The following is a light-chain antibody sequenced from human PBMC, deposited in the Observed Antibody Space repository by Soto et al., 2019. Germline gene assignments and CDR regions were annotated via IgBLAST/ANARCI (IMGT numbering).Light chain of an antibody. CDR1: SSDVGAYKY. J-gene: IGLJ1*01. CDR3: SSYAGSNNLYV. CDR2: EVN. Sequence: QSALTQPPSASGSPGQSVTISCTGTSSDVGAYKYVSWYQQYPGNAPKVIIYEVNKRPSGVPDRFSGSKSGNTASLTVSGLQAEDEADYYCSSYAGSNNLYVFGTGTKLTVL. V-gene: IGLV2-8*01.